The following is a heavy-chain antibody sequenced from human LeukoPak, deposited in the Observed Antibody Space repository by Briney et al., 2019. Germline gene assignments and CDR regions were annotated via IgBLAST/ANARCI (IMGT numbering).Heavy chain of an antibody. Sequence: SETLSLTCAVYGGSFGGYHWSWIRQPPGKGLEWIGEINHSGSTNYNPSLKSRVTISVDTSKNQFSLKLSSVTAADTAVYYCARYCSGGSCYSGYGMDVWGKGTTVTVSS. CDR2: INHSGST. CDR1: GGSFGGYH. V-gene: IGHV4-34*01. D-gene: IGHD2-15*01. J-gene: IGHJ6*04. CDR3: ARYCSGGSCYSGYGMDV.